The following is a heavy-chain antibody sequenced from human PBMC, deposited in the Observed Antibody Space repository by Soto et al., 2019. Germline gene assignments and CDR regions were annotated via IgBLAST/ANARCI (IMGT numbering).Heavy chain of an antibody. CDR2: IYYSGST. D-gene: IGHD3-16*01. V-gene: IGHV4-59*08. Sequence: SETLSLTCTFSGGSISSHYWSWIRQPPGKGLEWIGYIYYSGSTNYNPSLKSRVIISVDTSKNQFSLKLSSVTAADTAVYYCARGLGGGSLGYYFDYWGQGTLVTVSS. J-gene: IGHJ4*02. CDR1: GGSISSHY. CDR3: ARGLGGGSLGYYFDY.